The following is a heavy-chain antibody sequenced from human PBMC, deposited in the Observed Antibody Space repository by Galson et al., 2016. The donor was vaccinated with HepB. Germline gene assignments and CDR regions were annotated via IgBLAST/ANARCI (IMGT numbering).Heavy chain of an antibody. CDR3: GRLRGSGSDRVPHGRDV. CDR2: ISPGDSDI. CDR1: GYSFTSYW. D-gene: IGHD3-10*01. V-gene: IGHV5-51*01. Sequence: QSGAEVKKPGESLKISCKGSGYSFTSYWIAWVRQTPGKGLEWMGIISPGDSDITYSPSFQGHVTISADKSSRTAYLQSNSLKASDTAVYYCGRLRGSGSDRVPHGRDVWGQGTTVIVSS. J-gene: IGHJ6*02.